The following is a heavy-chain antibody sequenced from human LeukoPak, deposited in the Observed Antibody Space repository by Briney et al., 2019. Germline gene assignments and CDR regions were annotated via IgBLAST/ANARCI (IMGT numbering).Heavy chain of an antibody. J-gene: IGHJ4*02. V-gene: IGHV3-7*01. CDR1: GISFSAYW. CDR2: INPAGTET. Sequence: QAGGSLRLSCAASGISFSAYWMTWVRQAPGTGLEWVANINPAGTETYYVDPVKGRFTISRDNAKNLLYLQMNSLRAEDTAVYYCARFGYVAAVDLWGQGTLVTVSS. CDR3: ARFGYVAAVDL. D-gene: IGHD2-15*01.